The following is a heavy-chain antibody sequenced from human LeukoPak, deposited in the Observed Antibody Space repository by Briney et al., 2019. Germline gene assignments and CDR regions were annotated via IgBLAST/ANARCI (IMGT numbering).Heavy chain of an antibody. D-gene: IGHD3-3*01. CDR1: GFTFSSYS. V-gene: IGHV3-48*04. J-gene: IGHJ4*02. CDR3: ARDGAFTIFGVVNDY. CDR2: ISSSSSTI. Sequence: PGGSLRLSCAASGFTFSSYSMNWVRQAPGKGLEWVSYISSSSSTIYYADSVEGRFTISRDNAKNSLYLQMNSLRAEDTAVYYCARDGAFTIFGVVNDYWGQGTLVTVSS.